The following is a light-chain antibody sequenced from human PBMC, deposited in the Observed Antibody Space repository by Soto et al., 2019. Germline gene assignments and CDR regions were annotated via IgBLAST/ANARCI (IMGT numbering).Light chain of an antibody. V-gene: IGKV3-20*01. CDR2: GAS. Sequence: DIVLTQSPGTLSLSPGERATLSCTASQSVRSNFLAWYRQRPGQAPRLLIYGASSRAAGTPDRFSGSGSGTDFTLTISRLEPEDFAVFYCQQYCHSPLTFGGGTKVEIK. CDR1: QSVRSNF. CDR3: QQYCHSPLT. J-gene: IGKJ4*01.